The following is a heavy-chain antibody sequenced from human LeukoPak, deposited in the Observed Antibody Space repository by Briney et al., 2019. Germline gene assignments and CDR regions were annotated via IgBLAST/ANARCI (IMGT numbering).Heavy chain of an antibody. CDR3: AKAGRTTVTNPYFDY. D-gene: IGHD4-17*01. CDR1: GFTFSSYA. J-gene: IGHJ4*02. V-gene: IGHV3-23*01. Sequence: GGSLRLSCAASGFTFSSYAMSWVRQAPGKGLEWVSAISGSGGSTYYADSVKGRFTTSRDNSKNTLYLQMNSLRAEDTAVYYCAKAGRTTVTNPYFDYWGQGTLVTVSS. CDR2: ISGSGGST.